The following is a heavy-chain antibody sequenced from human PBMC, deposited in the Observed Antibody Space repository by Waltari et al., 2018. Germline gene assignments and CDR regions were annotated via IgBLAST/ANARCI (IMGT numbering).Heavy chain of an antibody. CDR2: ISGSGSPT. Sequence: EVQLVESGGGWVQPGGSLRLSCAASGFTFSTYGMNWVRQAPGKGLEWVSHISGSGSPTYYADSVKGRFTISRDNAMNSLYLQMNSLRAEDTAVYYCAPLGASSLTLTAWGQGTLVTVSS. J-gene: IGHJ4*02. CDR3: APLGASSLTLTA. V-gene: IGHV3-48*01. D-gene: IGHD1-26*01. CDR1: GFTFSTYG.